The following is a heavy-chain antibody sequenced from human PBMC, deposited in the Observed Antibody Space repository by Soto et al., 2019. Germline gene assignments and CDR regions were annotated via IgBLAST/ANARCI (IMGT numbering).Heavy chain of an antibody. D-gene: IGHD3-10*01. CDR3: ARVPRMVRGVIGYYFDY. V-gene: IGHV1-69*13. CDR1: GGNFSSYA. Sequence: SVKVSCKASGGNFSSYAISWVRQAPGQGLEWMGGIIPIIGTANYAQKFQGRVTITADESTSTAYMELSSLRSEDTAVYYCARVPRMVRGVIGYYFDYWGQGTLVTVSS. J-gene: IGHJ4*02. CDR2: IIPIIGTA.